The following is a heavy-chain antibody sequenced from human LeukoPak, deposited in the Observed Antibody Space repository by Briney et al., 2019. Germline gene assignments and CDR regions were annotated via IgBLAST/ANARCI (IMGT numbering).Heavy chain of an antibody. Sequence: PGGSLRLPCAASGFSFSSYWMSWVRQAPGKGLEWVANIKQDGSEKYYVDSVKGRFTISRDNAKNSQYLQMNSLRAEDTAVYYCARDLGWGELPGWFDPWGQGTLVTVSS. CDR3: ARDLGWGELPGWFDP. J-gene: IGHJ5*02. V-gene: IGHV3-7*01. CDR2: IKQDGSEK. D-gene: IGHD1-26*01. CDR1: GFSFSSYW.